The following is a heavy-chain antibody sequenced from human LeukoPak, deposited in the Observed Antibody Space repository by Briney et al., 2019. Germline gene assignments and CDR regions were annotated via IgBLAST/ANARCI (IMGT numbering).Heavy chain of an antibody. Sequence: PGGSLRLSCAASGFTFSSYWMSWVRQAPGKGLEWVANIKQDGSEKYYVDSVKGRFTISRDNAKNSLYLQVNSLRAEDTAVYYCARESGWFGEPNYFDYWGQGTLVTVSS. J-gene: IGHJ4*02. CDR3: ARESGWFGEPNYFDY. CDR2: IKQDGSEK. D-gene: IGHD3-10*01. CDR1: GFTFSSYW. V-gene: IGHV3-7*01.